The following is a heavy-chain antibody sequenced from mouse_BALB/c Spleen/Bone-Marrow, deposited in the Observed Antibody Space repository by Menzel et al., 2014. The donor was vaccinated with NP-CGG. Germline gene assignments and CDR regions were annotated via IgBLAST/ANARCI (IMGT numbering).Heavy chain of an antibody. V-gene: IGHV5-9*02. Sequence: EVQLVESGGGLVKPGGSLKLSCAASGFAFSSYDMSCVRQTLEKRLQWVATISSGGSYTYYPDSVKGRFTISRDNARNTLYLQMSSLRSEDTALYYCARQGNWDGYFDVWGAGTTVTVSS. CDR2: ISSGGSYT. CDR1: GFAFSSYD. CDR3: ARQGNWDGYFDV. J-gene: IGHJ1*01. D-gene: IGHD4-1*01.